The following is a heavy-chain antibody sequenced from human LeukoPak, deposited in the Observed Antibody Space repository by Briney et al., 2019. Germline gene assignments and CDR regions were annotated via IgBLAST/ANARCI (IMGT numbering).Heavy chain of an antibody. Sequence: GGSLRLSCAAPGFTFSNHTMHGVRQAPGKGLEWVTVIAYDGNNKYYADSVKGRFTISRDNSKNTLYLQMNSLRTEDTAVFYCARAPDSSGYYAPLDHWGQGTLVTVSS. CDR2: IAYDGNNK. J-gene: IGHJ4*02. V-gene: IGHV3-30*01. CDR3: ARAPDSSGYYAPLDH. D-gene: IGHD3-22*01. CDR1: GFTFSNHT.